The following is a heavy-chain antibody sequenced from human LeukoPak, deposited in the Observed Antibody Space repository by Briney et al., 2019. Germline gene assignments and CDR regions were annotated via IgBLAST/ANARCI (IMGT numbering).Heavy chain of an antibody. D-gene: IGHD3-3*01. CDR2: IKQDGSEK. J-gene: IGHJ5*02. CDR1: GFTFSSYW. V-gene: IGHV3-7*05. Sequence: GGSLRLSCAASGFTFSSYWMSWVRQAPGKGLEWVANIKQDGSEKYYVDSVKGRFTISRDNAKNSLYLQMNSLRAEDTAVYYCAREIDYDFWSGYTPWGQGTLVTVSS. CDR3: AREIDYDFWSGYTP.